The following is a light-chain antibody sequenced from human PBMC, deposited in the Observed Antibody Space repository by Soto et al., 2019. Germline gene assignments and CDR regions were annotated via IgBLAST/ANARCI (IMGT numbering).Light chain of an antibody. V-gene: IGKV3-15*01. CDR3: QQYKSWLWT. CDR1: QSVSSK. CDR2: GAS. Sequence: IVMTQSPANLSVSPGEGATLACRASQSVSSKLAWYQQKPGQAPRFLIYGASTRATGIPARFSGSGAGTDFTLIISSLQSEDSAVYYCQQYKSWLWTFGQGTKVDI. J-gene: IGKJ1*01.